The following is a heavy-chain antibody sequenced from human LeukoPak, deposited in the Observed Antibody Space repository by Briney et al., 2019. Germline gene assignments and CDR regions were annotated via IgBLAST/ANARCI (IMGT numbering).Heavy chain of an antibody. V-gene: IGHV3-23*01. J-gene: IGHJ5*02. CDR2: ISASGGST. CDR3: AKAGGSSWYDA. D-gene: IGHD6-13*01. Sequence: GGSLRLSCAASGFTFSSSAMSWVRQVPGKGLEWVSGISASGGSTYYADSVRGRFTISRDNSKNTLYVQMNSLRDEDTAVYYCAKAGGSSWYDAWGQGILVTVSS. CDR1: GFTFSSSA.